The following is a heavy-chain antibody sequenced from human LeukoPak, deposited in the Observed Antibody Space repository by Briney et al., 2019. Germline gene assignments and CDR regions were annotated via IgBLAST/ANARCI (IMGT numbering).Heavy chain of an antibody. CDR1: GYTFANYE. CDR2: INTYNGKT. J-gene: IGHJ6*03. V-gene: IGHV1-18*01. CDR3: ARVGRSNHFYYYMDV. D-gene: IGHD4-11*01. Sequence: ASVKVSCKASGYTFANYEISWVRQAPGQGLEWMGWINTYNGKTNYAQKVQGRVTVTTDTSTSTAYMELRSLISDDTAVYYCARVGRSNHFYYYMDVWGKGTTVTVSS.